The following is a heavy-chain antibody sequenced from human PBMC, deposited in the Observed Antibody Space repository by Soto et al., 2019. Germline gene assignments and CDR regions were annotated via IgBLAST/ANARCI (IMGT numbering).Heavy chain of an antibody. J-gene: IGHJ4*02. CDR1: GFSLSTSGMC. D-gene: IGHD2-15*01. CDR3: ARSPEPLLSGGSYYFDY. CDR2: IDWDDDK. V-gene: IGHV2-70*01. Sequence: GSGPTLVNPTQTLTLTCTFSGFSLSTSGMCVSWIRQPPGKALEWLAHIDWDDDKYYSTSLKTRLTISKDTSKNQVVLTMTNMDPVDTATYYCARSPEPLLSGGSYYFDYWGQGTLVTVSS.